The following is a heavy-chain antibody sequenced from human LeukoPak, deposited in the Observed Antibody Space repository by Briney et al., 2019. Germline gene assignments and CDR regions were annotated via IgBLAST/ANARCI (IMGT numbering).Heavy chain of an antibody. D-gene: IGHD3-10*01. Sequence: SETLSLTCTISGDSMNGSSWSWLRQPAGKELEWIGRVYSSGFTEYNLSLDGRVTMSIETSKSQFSLKLDSVTAADTAAYYCARVHIVTGTYFDSWGQGALVTVSS. CDR2: VYSSGFT. CDR3: ARVHIVTGTYFDS. J-gene: IGHJ4*02. V-gene: IGHV4-4*07. CDR1: GDSMNGSS.